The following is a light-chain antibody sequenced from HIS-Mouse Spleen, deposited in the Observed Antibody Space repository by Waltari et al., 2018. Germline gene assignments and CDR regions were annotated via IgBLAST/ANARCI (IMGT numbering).Light chain of an antibody. CDR1: SSDVGGYNY. CDR3: CSYAGSRYV. CDR2: DVS. V-gene: IGLV2-11*01. J-gene: IGLJ1*01. Sequence: QSALTQPRSVSGSPGQSVTISCTGTSSDVGGYNYVSWYQQHPGKAPKLMIYDVSKRPSGVPVRFAGSKSGNTASLTISGLQAEDEADYYCCSYAGSRYVFGTGTKVTVL.